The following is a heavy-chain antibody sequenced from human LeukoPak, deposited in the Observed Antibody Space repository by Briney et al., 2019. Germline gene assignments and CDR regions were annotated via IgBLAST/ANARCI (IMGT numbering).Heavy chain of an antibody. Sequence: GGSLRLSCAASGFTLSSYSMNWVRQAPGKGREWVSYISSSSSTIYYADSVKGRFTISRDNAKNSLYLQMNSLRAEDTAVYYCARDGSSGHYYYYYGMDVWGQGTTVTVSS. CDR2: ISSSSSTI. CDR1: GFTLSSYS. CDR3: ARDGSSGHYYYYYGMDV. V-gene: IGHV3-48*01. J-gene: IGHJ6*02. D-gene: IGHD3-22*01.